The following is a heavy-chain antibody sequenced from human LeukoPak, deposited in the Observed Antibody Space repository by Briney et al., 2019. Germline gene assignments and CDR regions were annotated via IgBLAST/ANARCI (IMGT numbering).Heavy chain of an antibody. CDR1: GFTFSTYA. D-gene: IGHD3-10*01. Sequence: PGGSLRLSCAASGFTFSTYAMTWVRQAPGKGLEWVSLISGTGGSTYYADSVKGRFTISRDNSKNTLYLQMSSLRVDDTALFYCAKPAYYSDSGSFPTQYYFDYWGQGTLVTVSS. V-gene: IGHV3-23*01. CDR2: ISGTGGST. CDR3: AKPAYYSDSGSFPTQYYFDY. J-gene: IGHJ4*02.